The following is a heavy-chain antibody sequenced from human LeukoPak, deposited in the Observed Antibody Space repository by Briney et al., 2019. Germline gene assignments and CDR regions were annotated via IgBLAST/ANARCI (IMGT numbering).Heavy chain of an antibody. CDR1: GFTFSSYS. V-gene: IGHV3-21*01. CDR3: ASGLLNYDSLGDYYMDV. J-gene: IGHJ6*03. CDR2: ISSSSSYI. Sequence: PGGSLRLSCAASGFTFSSYSMNWVRQAPGKGLEWVSSISSSSSYIYYADSVKGRFTISRDNAKNSLYLQMNSLRAEDTAVYYCASGLLNYDSLGDYYMDVWGKGTTVTVSS. D-gene: IGHD4-11*01.